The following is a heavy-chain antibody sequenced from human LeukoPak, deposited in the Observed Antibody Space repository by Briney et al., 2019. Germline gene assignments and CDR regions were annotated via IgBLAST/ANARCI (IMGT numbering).Heavy chain of an antibody. CDR1: GFTFSSYA. Sequence: GGSLRLSCAASGFTFSSYAMSWVRQAPGKGLEWVSAISGSGGSTYYADSVKGRFTISRDNSKNTLYLQMNSLRAEDTAVYYCAKWAPVVPAAAPINWYYYYMDVWGKGTTVTVSS. V-gene: IGHV3-23*01. CDR3: AKWAPVVPAAAPINWYYYYMDV. J-gene: IGHJ6*03. D-gene: IGHD2-2*01. CDR2: ISGSGGST.